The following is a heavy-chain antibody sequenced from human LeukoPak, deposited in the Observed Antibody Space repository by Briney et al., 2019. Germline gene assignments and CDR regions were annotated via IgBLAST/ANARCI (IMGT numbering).Heavy chain of an antibody. CDR3: ARAKMFYYEGGTYYHAFDI. D-gene: IGHD3-22*01. CDR1: GFTFSSFG. J-gene: IGHJ3*02. CDR2: IRSDGSSK. Sequence: GRSLRLSCAASGFTFSSFGLHWVRQAPGKGLEWVALIRSDGSSKNYADSVKGRFTISRDTSKNTVHLQMNNLRAEDTAVYYCARAKMFYYEGGTYYHAFDIWGQGTMVTVSS. V-gene: IGHV3-33*01.